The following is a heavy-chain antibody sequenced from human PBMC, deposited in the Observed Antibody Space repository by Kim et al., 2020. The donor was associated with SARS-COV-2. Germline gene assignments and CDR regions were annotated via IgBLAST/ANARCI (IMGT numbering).Heavy chain of an antibody. CDR3: AREEGYYDILTGYYSNYYYGMDV. CDR1: GGTFSSYT. D-gene: IGHD3-9*01. J-gene: IGHJ6*02. CDR2: IIPILGIA. Sequence: SVKVSCKASGGTFSSYTISWVRQAPGQGLEWMGRIIPILGIANYAQKFQGRVTITADKSTSTAYMELSSLRSEDTAVYYCAREEGYYDILTGYYSNYYYGMDVWGQGTTVTVSS. V-gene: IGHV1-69*04.